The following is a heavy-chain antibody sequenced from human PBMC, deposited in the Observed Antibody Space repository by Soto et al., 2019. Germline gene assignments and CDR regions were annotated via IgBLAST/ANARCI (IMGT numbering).Heavy chain of an antibody. Sequence: QVQLVQSGAEVRKPGSSVKVSCKASGGTFSRHAISWVRQAPGQGLEWMGGIIPIFGTANHAQKFQGRVTIIADESTSTGYMEVSRLRSEDTAIYYCARGWGYDSSDYYYAYWGQGTLVIVSS. CDR1: GGTFSRHA. CDR3: ARGWGYDSSDYYYAY. D-gene: IGHD3-22*01. J-gene: IGHJ4*02. CDR2: IIPIFGTA. V-gene: IGHV1-69*01.